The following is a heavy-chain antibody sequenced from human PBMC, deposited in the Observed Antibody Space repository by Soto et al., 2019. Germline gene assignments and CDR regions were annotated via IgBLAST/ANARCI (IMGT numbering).Heavy chain of an antibody. Sequence: GESLKISCKGSGYSFSDYWIGWVRQMPGKGLEWMGIIFPRDSDTRYSPSFQGQVTISADKSISTAYLQWSSLKASDTAMYYCARIMVRGVITYSRDYHGMDVWGQGTTVTVSS. CDR2: IFPRDSDT. V-gene: IGHV5-51*01. D-gene: IGHD3-10*01. CDR3: ARIMVRGVITYSRDYHGMDV. J-gene: IGHJ6*02. CDR1: GYSFSDYW.